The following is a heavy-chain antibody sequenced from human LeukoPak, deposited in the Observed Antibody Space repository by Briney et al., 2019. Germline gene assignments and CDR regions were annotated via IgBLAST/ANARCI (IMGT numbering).Heavy chain of an antibody. J-gene: IGHJ4*02. CDR3: ARTSRSAFDY. Sequence: GASVKVSCKASGYTFTSYDINWVRQATGQGLEWMGWMNPNSGNTGHAQKFQGRVTMTRNTSISTAYMELSSLRSEDTAVYYCARTSRSAFDYWGQGTLVTVSS. CDR2: MNPNSGNT. V-gene: IGHV1-8*01. CDR1: GYTFTSYD.